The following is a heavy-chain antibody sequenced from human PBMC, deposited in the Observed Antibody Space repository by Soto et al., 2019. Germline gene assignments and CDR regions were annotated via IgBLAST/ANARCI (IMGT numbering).Heavy chain of an antibody. Sequence: QVQLVQSGAEVKKPGASVKVSCKASGYTFTSYGISWVRQAPGQGLEWMGWISAYNGNTNYAQKLQGRVTMTTDISTSTAYMELRSLRSDDTAVYYCARDVGVLWFGELSGPYYFDYWGQGTLVTVSS. CDR2: ISAYNGNT. CDR1: GYTFTSYG. D-gene: IGHD3-10*01. CDR3: ARDVGVLWFGELSGPYYFDY. J-gene: IGHJ4*02. V-gene: IGHV1-18*01.